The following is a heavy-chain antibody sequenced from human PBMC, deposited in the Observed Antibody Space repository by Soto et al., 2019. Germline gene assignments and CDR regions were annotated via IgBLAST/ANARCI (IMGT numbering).Heavy chain of an antibody. J-gene: IGHJ4*02. D-gene: IGHD6-19*01. CDR3: ARDVHSLQWLVPYFDY. V-gene: IGHV3-7*01. CDR1: GFTFSSYW. Sequence: PGGSLRLSCAASGFTFSSYWMSWVRQAPGKGLEWVANIKQDGSEKYYVDSVKGRFTISRDNAKNSLYLQMNSLRAEDTAVYYCARDVHSLQWLVPYFDYWGQGTLVSVSS. CDR2: IKQDGSEK.